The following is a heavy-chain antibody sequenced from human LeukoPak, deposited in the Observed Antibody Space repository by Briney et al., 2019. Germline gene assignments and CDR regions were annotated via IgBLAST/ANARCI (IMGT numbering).Heavy chain of an antibody. D-gene: IGHD4-17*01. Sequence: SQTLSLTCTVSGGSISSGSYYWSWIRQPAGKGLEWIGRIYTSGSTNYNPSLKSRVTISVDTSKNQFSLKLSSVTAADTAVYYCARLPHNYDDYVLSAFDIWGQGTMVTVSS. J-gene: IGHJ3*02. CDR2: IYTSGST. V-gene: IGHV4-61*02. CDR3: ARLPHNYDDYVLSAFDI. CDR1: GGSISSGSYY.